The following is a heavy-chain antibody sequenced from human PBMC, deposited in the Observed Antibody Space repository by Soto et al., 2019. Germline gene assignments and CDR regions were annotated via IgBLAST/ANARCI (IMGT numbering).Heavy chain of an antibody. D-gene: IGHD3-3*01. V-gene: IGHV3-13*05. J-gene: IGHJ6*02. CDR2: IGTAGDP. Sequence: AGGSLRLSCAASGFTFSSYDMHWVRQATGKGLEWVSAIGTAGDPYYPGSVKGRFTISRENAKNSLYLQMNSLRAGDTAVYYCARAYYDFRSGYFSGMDVWGQGTTVTVSS. CDR1: GFTFSSYD. CDR3: ARAYYDFRSGYFSGMDV.